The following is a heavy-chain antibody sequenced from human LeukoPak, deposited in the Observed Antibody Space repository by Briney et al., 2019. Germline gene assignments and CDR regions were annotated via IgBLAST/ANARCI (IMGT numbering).Heavy chain of an antibody. V-gene: IGHV3-30*03. CDR3: AREYHYDSSGYPDY. Sequence: PGGSLRLSCAASGFTFSDYYMNWIRQAPGKGLEWVAVISYDGSNKYYADSVKGRFTISRDNSKNTLYLQMNSLRTEDTAVYYCAREYHYDSSGYPDYWGQGTLVTVSS. J-gene: IGHJ4*02. D-gene: IGHD3-22*01. CDR1: GFTFSDYY. CDR2: ISYDGSNK.